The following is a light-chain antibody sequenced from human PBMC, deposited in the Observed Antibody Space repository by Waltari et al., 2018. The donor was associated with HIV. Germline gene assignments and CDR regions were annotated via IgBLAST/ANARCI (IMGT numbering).Light chain of an antibody. V-gene: IGLV8-61*01. CDR2: STG. CDR1: SGSVSTNHY. Sequence: QTVVTQESSFSVSPGGTVTLTCGLSSGSVSTNHYPSWYQQTPGQGARTRIYSTGSSASGVPARFAGCIHGNEGALTITGAQADDEFDYYWALYMGSCSWVVGGGTKLTVL. CDR3: ALYMGSCSWV. J-gene: IGLJ3*02.